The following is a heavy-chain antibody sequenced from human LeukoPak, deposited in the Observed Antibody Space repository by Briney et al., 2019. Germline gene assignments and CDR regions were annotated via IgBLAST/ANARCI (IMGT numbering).Heavy chain of an antibody. CDR2: INPNSGGT. CDR1: GYTFTVYY. J-gene: IGHJ4*02. CDR3: ARDSAPGDTYGLLGIDS. D-gene: IGHD5-18*01. Sequence: GASVKVSCKASGYTFTVYYMHWVRQAPGQGLEWMGWINPNSGGTNYAQKFQGRVTMTRDTSISTGYMELSRLRSDDTAVYYCARDSAPGDTYGLLGIDSWGQGTLVTVSS. V-gene: IGHV1-2*02.